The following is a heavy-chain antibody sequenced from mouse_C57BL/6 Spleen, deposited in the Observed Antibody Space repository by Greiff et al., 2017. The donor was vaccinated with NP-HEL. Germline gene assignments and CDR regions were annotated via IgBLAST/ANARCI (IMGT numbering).Heavy chain of an antibody. CDR3: AREDYYGSSYEYFDV. Sequence: EVQLVESGPELVKPGASVKISCKASGYSFTDYNMNWVKQSNGKSLEWIGVINPNYGTTSYNQKFKGKATLTVDQSSSTAYMQLNSLTSEDSAVYYCAREDYYGSSYEYFDVWGTGTTVTVSS. V-gene: IGHV1-39*01. D-gene: IGHD1-1*01. CDR2: INPNYGTT. CDR1: GYSFTDYN. J-gene: IGHJ1*03.